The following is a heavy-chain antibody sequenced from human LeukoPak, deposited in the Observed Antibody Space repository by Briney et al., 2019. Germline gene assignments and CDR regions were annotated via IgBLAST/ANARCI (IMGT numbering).Heavy chain of an antibody. V-gene: IGHV1-2*02. Sequence: ASVKVSCKASGYTFTGYYMHWVRQAPGRGLEWMGWINPNSGGTNYAQKFQGRVTMTRDTSISTAYMELSRLRSDDTAVYYCASRSGNSYYYGMDVWGQGTTVTVSS. J-gene: IGHJ6*02. CDR2: INPNSGGT. CDR3: ASRSGNSYYYGMDV. D-gene: IGHD2-15*01. CDR1: GYTFTGYY.